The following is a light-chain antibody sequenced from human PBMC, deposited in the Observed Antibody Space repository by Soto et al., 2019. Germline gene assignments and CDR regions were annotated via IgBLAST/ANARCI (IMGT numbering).Light chain of an antibody. CDR3: QQYNNWWT. Sequence: EMVMTQSPATLSVSPGERATLSCRASQSVSSNLAWYQQKPGQAPRLLIYGASTRATGIPARFSGSGSGTEFTLTISSLESEDFVVYYCQQYNNWWTFGQGTKVEIK. CDR1: QSVSSN. V-gene: IGKV3-15*01. CDR2: GAS. J-gene: IGKJ1*01.